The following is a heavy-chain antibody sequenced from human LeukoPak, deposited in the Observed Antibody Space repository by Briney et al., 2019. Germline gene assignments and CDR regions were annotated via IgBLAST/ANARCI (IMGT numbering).Heavy chain of an antibody. CDR2: FNPAGGRT. CDR3: ARDRRILVGDTNAGDFFDY. J-gene: IGHJ4*02. Sequence: ASVKVSCKASANTFTDFYMHWVRQAPGQGLEWMGIFNPAGGRTSFAQKFQGRVTITRDTSTNTLYMELSSLRSEDTAVYYCARDRRILVGDTNAGDFFDYWGQGALVTVSS. CDR1: ANTFTDFY. D-gene: IGHD1-26*01. V-gene: IGHV1-46*01.